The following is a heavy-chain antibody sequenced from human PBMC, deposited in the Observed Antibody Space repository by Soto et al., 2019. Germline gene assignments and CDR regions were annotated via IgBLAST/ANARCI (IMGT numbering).Heavy chain of an antibody. CDR2: IYYSGST. J-gene: IGHJ4*02. Sequence: SEILSLTCTVSGGSVSRHYWSWIRQPPGKGLEWIAYIYYSGSTNYNPSLKSRVTISVDTSKNQFSLKLNSVTAADTAVYYCVRSNYFDYWGQGTLVTVSS. V-gene: IGHV4-59*02. CDR3: VRSNYFDY. CDR1: GGSVSRHY.